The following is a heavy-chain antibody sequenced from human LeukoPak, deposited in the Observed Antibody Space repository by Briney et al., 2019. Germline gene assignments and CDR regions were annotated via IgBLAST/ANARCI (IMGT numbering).Heavy chain of an antibody. CDR1: GFTVSSNY. D-gene: IGHD6-13*01. CDR3: ARHVGGSSQFDY. V-gene: IGHV4-39*01. CDR2: IYYSGST. Sequence: PGGSLRLSCASSGFTVSSNYMSWVRQAPGKGLEWVGIIYYSGSTHYNPSLESRVTISVDTSNNQFSLRLTSVTAADTAVYYCARHVGGSSQFDYWGQGTLVTVSS. J-gene: IGHJ4*02.